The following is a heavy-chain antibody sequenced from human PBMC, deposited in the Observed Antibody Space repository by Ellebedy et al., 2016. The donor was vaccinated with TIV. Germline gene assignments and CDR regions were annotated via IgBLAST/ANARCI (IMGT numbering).Heavy chain of an antibody. J-gene: IGHJ5*02. V-gene: IGHV4-34*01. D-gene: IGHD3-16*01. CDR3: ARVEGGNWFDP. CDR2: INHSGST. Sequence: SETLSLTCAVYGGSFSSYYWSWIRQPPGKGLEWIGEINHSGSTNYNPSLKSRVTISVDTSKNQFSLKLSSVTAADTAVYYCARVEGGNWFDPWGQGTLVTVSS. CDR1: GGSFSSYY.